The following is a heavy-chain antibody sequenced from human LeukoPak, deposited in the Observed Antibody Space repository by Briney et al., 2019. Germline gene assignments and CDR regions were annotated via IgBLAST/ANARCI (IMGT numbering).Heavy chain of an antibody. J-gene: IGHJ4*02. CDR1: GFTFSSFD. Sequence: PGGSLRLSCAASGFTFSSFDMHWVRQVPGKGLEWVALMSYDGNSKYFADSVKGRFTISRDNSRSTLYLQMNSLRPEDTAIYYCAREGYYGSGSPPSLYFDYWGQGTLVTVSS. CDR3: AREGYYGSGSPPSLYFDY. V-gene: IGHV3-30*03. CDR2: MSYDGNSK. D-gene: IGHD3-10*01.